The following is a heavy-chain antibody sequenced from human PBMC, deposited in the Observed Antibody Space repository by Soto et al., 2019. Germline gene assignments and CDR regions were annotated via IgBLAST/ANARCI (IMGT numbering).Heavy chain of an antibody. J-gene: IGHJ6*03. D-gene: IGHD6-13*01. CDR3: AKVMAAAGTLYYYYYYMDA. CDR1: GFTFSSYA. Sequence: GGSLRLSCAASGFTFSSYAMSWVRQAPGKGLEWVSAISGSGGSTYYADSVKGRFTISRDNSKNTLYLQMNSLRAEDTAVYYCAKVMAAAGTLYYYYYYMDAWGKGTTVTAPS. V-gene: IGHV3-23*01. CDR2: ISGSGGST.